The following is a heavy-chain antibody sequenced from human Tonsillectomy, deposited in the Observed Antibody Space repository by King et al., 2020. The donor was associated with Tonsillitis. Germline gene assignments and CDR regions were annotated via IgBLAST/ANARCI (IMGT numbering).Heavy chain of an antibody. D-gene: IGHD6-19*01. V-gene: IGHV3-53*01. Sequence: VQLVESGGGLIQPGGSLRLSCAASGFTVSRNYMSWVRQAPGKGLEWVSVIYSGGSTYYADSVKGRFSISRDNSKNTLYLQMNSLRAEDTAVYYCARVVQWLVFDYWGQGTLVTVSS. CDR3: ARVVQWLVFDY. CDR2: IYSGGST. CDR1: GFTVSRNY. J-gene: IGHJ4*02.